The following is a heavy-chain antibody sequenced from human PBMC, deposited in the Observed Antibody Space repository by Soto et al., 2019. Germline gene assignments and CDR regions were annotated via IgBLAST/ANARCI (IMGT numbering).Heavy chain of an antibody. J-gene: IGHJ4*02. Sequence: QVQLVQSGAEVKRPGSSVRVSCRASGGTLSNTGINWVRQAPGQGLEWVGGITPIFASPSYPQNFQDRVTIIADASTNSVYMDLLSLRPEDTVGYFCASGCAIHGCYFGLDRVWGQGNVVTVAS. V-gene: IGHV1-69*01. CDR2: ITPIFASP. CDR3: ASGCAIHGCYFGLDRV. D-gene: IGHD2-21*01. CDR1: GGTLSNTG.